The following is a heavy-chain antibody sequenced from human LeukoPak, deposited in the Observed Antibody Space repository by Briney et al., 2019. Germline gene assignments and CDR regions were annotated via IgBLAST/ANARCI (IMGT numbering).Heavy chain of an antibody. D-gene: IGHD3-22*01. J-gene: IGHJ4*02. CDR3: AKTYYDSSGYYYDDPLDY. V-gene: IGHV1-8*01. CDR1: GYTFTSYD. Sequence: ASVKVSCKASGYTFTSYDINWVRQATGQGLEWMGWMNPNSGNTGYAQKFQGRVTMTRNTSISTAYMELSSLRYEDTAVYYCAKTYYDSSGYYYDDPLDYWGQGTLVTVSS. CDR2: MNPNSGNT.